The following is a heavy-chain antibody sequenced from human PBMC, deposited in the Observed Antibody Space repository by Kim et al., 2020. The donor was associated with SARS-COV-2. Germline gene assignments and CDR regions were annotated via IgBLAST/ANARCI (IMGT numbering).Heavy chain of an antibody. CDR1: GGSISSGGYY. D-gene: IGHD4-17*01. J-gene: IGHJ6*02. CDR2: IYYSGST. V-gene: IGHV4-31*03. CDR3: ARGIYGGLYYYYYGMDV. Sequence: SETLSLTCTVSGGSISSGGYYWSWIRQHPGKGLEWIGYIYYSGSTYYNPSLKSRVTISVDTSKNQFSLKLSSVTAADTAVYYCARGIYGGLYYYYYGMDVWGQGTTVTVSS.